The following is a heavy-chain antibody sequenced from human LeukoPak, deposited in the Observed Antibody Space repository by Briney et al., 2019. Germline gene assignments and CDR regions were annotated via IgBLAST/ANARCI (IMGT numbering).Heavy chain of an antibody. CDR1: GFTFSSYG. J-gene: IGHJ2*01. Sequence: PGGSLRLSCAASGFTFSSYGMHWVRQAPGKGLEWVAFIRYDGSNKYYADSVKGRFTISRDNAKNTLYLQMNSLRAEDTAVYYCASTGAHLIWYFDLWGRGTLVTVSS. V-gene: IGHV3-30*02. CDR3: ASTGAHLIWYFDL. CDR2: IRYDGSNK.